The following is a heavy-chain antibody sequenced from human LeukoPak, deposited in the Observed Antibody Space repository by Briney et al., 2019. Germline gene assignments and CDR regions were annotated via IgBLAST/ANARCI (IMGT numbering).Heavy chain of an antibody. CDR3: ARPGVTGGPASDY. J-gene: IGHJ4*02. V-gene: IGHV7-4-1*02. D-gene: IGHD3-10*01. Sequence: GASVKVSCKASGYTFTSYGMNWVRQAPGQGLEWMGWINTITGNPTYAQGFTGWFVFSLDTSVSTTYLQINSLKAEDTAVYFCARPGVTGGPASDYWGQGTVVTVSS. CDR2: INTITGNP. CDR1: GYTFTSYG.